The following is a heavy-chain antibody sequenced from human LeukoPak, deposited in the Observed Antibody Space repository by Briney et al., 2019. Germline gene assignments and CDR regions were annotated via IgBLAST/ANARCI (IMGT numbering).Heavy chain of an antibody. CDR1: GYTFTGYY. D-gene: IGHD2-15*01. CDR2: INPSGGST. V-gene: IGHV1-46*01. Sequence: ASVKVSCKASGYTFTGYYMHWVRQAPGQGLEWMGIINPSGGSTSYAQKFQGRVTMTRDTSTSTVYMELSSLRSEDTAVYYCARALVSVVVAADAWSFDYWGQGTLVTVSS. CDR3: ARALVSVVVAADAWSFDY. J-gene: IGHJ4*02.